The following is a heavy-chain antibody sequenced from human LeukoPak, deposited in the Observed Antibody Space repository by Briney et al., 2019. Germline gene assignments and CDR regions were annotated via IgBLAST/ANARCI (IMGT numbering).Heavy chain of an antibody. D-gene: IGHD5-12*01. CDR3: ASPTGYSGYDPYAFDI. V-gene: IGHV3-74*01. CDR1: GFTFSSYW. Sequence: GGSLRLSCSASGFTFSSYWMHWVRQAPGKGLVWVSRINTDGSSTSYADSVKGRFTISRDNAKNTLYLQMNSLRAEDTAVYYCASPTGYSGYDPYAFDIWGQGTMVTVSS. CDR2: INTDGSST. J-gene: IGHJ3*02.